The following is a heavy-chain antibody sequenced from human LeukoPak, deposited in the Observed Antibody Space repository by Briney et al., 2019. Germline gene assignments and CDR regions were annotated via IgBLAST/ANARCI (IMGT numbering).Heavy chain of an antibody. CDR1: GFTFSSYS. J-gene: IGHJ3*02. V-gene: IGHV3-21*01. D-gene: IGHD1-26*01. CDR2: ISSSSSSI. CDR3: ARVAPWDLAHAFDI. Sequence: GGSLRLSCAASGFTFSSYSMNWVRQAPGKGLEWVSSISSSSSSIYYADSVKGRFTISRDNARNSLYLQMNSLRAEDTAVYYCARVAPWDLAHAFDIWGQGTMVTVSS.